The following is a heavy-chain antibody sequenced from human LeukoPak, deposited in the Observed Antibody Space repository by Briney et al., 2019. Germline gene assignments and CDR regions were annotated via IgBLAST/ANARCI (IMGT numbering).Heavy chain of an antibody. D-gene: IGHD2-15*01. J-gene: IGHJ6*02. CDR2: IHSTGNS. V-gene: IGHV4-34*01. CDR3: EKDSHLDV. Sequence: SETLSLTCAVYGGSFSGCYWSWIRQPPGKGLEWIGNIHSTGNSFCNPSLKSRVTISIDTSKNQFSLKLSSVTAADTAVYYCEKDSHLDVWGHGTTVTVSS. CDR1: GGSFSGCY.